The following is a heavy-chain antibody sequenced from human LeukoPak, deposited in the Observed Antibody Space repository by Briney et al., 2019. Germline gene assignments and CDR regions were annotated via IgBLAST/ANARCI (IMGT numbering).Heavy chain of an antibody. Sequence: GGSLRLSCAASGFTLSSYAMSWVRQTPGKGLEWVSAISDTGNTYHADSVKGRFTISRDSSKNTLFLQMNSLRAEDTAVYYCAKAGGSSSGWFGFWGQGTLVTVSS. CDR1: GFTLSSYA. D-gene: IGHD6-19*01. CDR2: ISDTGNT. J-gene: IGHJ4*02. V-gene: IGHV3-23*01. CDR3: AKAGGSSSGWFGF.